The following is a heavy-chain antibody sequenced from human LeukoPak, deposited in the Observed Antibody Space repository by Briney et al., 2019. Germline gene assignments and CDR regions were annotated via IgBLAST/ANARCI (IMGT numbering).Heavy chain of an antibody. CDR3: ASRNSAWRQFDY. V-gene: IGHV3-23*01. D-gene: IGHD1-14*01. CDR1: GFSFSSYA. CDR2: ISAGGDMT. Sequence: GGSLRLSCAASGFSFSSYAMTWVRQAPGKELEWVLSISAGGDMTYYADSVKGRFTISRDNSKNTLYLQMNSLRPEDTAVYYCASRNSAWRQFDYWGQGTLVTVSS. J-gene: IGHJ4*02.